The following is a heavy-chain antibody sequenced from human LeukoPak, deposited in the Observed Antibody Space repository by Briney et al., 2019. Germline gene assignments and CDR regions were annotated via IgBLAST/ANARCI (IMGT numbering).Heavy chain of an antibody. J-gene: IGHJ4*02. D-gene: IGHD6-13*01. CDR3: ARTSSSYSSYYFDY. CDR1: GGSISSGGYS. Sequence: SETLSLTCAVSGGSISSGGYSWSWIRQHPGKGLEWIGYIYYSGSTYYNPSLKSRVTISVDTSKNQFSLKLSSVTAADTAVYYCARTSSSYSSYYFDYWGQGTLVTVSS. V-gene: IGHV4-31*11. CDR2: IYYSGST.